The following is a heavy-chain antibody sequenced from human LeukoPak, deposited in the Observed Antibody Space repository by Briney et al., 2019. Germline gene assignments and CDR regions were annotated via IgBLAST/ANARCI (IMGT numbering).Heavy chain of an antibody. CDR2: IYYSGST. V-gene: IGHV4-39*01. CDR1: GGSISSSGYY. Sequence: SETLSLTCTVSGGSISSSGYYWGWIRQPPGKGLEWIGSIYYSGSTYYNPSLKSRVTTSVDTSKNQFSLKLSSVTAADTAVYYCARRNYYDSSGFDYWGQGTLVTVSS. J-gene: IGHJ4*02. D-gene: IGHD3-22*01. CDR3: ARRNYYDSSGFDY.